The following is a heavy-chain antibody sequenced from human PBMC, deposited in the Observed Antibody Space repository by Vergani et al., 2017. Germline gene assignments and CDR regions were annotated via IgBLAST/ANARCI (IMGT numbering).Heavy chain of an antibody. V-gene: IGHV3-23*01. D-gene: IGHD3-3*01. CDR2: ISGSGGST. Sequence: EVQLLESGGGLVQPGGSLRLSCAASGFTFSSYAMSWVRQAPGKGLEWVSAISGSGGSTYYADSVKGRFTISRDNSKNTLYLQLNSLRAEDTAVYYCASRRVVTTYDFDYWGQGTLVTVSS. CDR3: ASRRVVTTYDFDY. CDR1: GFTFSSYA. J-gene: IGHJ4*02.